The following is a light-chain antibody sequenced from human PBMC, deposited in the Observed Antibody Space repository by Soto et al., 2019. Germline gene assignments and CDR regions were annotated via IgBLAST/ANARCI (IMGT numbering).Light chain of an antibody. CDR3: QQYEKYST. J-gene: IGKJ1*01. V-gene: IGKV1-5*01. CDR1: QAISVS. Sequence: DIQLTQSPSTLSASVGDRVTITCRASQAISVSLAWYRQKPGKAPNLLIYDASTLQEGVPSRFSGSGSGTEFTLTVTRLQPDDFATYFCQQYEKYSTFGHGTKVDIK. CDR2: DAS.